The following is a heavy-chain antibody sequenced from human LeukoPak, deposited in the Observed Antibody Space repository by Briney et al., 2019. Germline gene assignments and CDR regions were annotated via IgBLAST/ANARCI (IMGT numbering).Heavy chain of an antibody. J-gene: IGHJ4*02. CDR2: IYYSGST. CDR3: ARSPVGVVTDEYYFDY. Sequence: SETLSLTCTVSGGSISSSSYYWGWIRQPPGKGLEWIGYIYYSGSTNYNPSLKSRVTISVDTSKNQFSLKLSSVTAADTAVYYCARSPVGVVTDEYYFDYWGQGTLVTVSS. D-gene: IGHD2-21*02. V-gene: IGHV4-61*05. CDR1: GGSISSSSYY.